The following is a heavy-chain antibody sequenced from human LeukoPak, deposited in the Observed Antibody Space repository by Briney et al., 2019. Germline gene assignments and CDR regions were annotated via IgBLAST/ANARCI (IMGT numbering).Heavy chain of an antibody. CDR2: ISGSGGST. J-gene: IGHJ4*02. Sequence: GGSLRLSCAASGFTFISYAMSWVRQAPGKGLEWVSTISGSGGSTYYADSVKGRFTITRDNSKNTLYLQMNSLRAEDTAVYSCAKGGYTYGFLFDYWGQGTLVIVSS. V-gene: IGHV3-23*01. CDR3: AKGGYTYGFLFDY. D-gene: IGHD5-18*01. CDR1: GFTFISYA.